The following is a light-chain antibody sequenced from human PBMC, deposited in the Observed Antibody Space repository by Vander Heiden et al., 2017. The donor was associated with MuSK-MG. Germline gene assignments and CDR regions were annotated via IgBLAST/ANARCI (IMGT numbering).Light chain of an antibody. CDR1: QSVSSSY. V-gene: IGKV3-20*01. CDR2: GAS. CDR3: QQYGSSPWT. Sequence: EIVFTQSPGTLSLSPGERATLSCRASQSVSSSYLAWYQQKPGQAPRLLIYGASSRATGIPDRFSGSGSGTDFTITISRLEPEDFAVYYCQQYGSSPWTFGQGTKVEIK. J-gene: IGKJ1*01.